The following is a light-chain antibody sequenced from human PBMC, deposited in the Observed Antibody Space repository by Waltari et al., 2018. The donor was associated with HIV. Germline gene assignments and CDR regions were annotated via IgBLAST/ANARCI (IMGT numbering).Light chain of an antibody. J-gene: IGLJ2*01. V-gene: IGLV1-40*01. CDR3: QSYDSSLTGSV. Sequence: QSVLTQPPSVSADPGQRVTIPCTGRSSNIGPGYDVHWYQQVPGTAPKPLIYGNNTRPSGVPARFSASKSGASPSLAITGLQAEDEADYYCQSYDSSLTGSVFGGGTKLTVL. CDR2: GNN. CDR1: SSNIGPGYD.